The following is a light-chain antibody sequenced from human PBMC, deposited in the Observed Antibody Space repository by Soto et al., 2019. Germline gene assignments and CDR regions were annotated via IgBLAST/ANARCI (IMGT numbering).Light chain of an antibody. V-gene: IGLV3-1*01. CDR1: KLGDKY. J-gene: IGLJ2*01. Sequence: SYELTQPPSVSVSPGQTASITCSGDKLGDKYACWYQQKPGQSPVLVIYQDSKRPSGIPERFSGSNPGNTATLTISGTQAMDEADYYCQAWDSIVVFGGGTKVTVL. CDR3: QAWDSIVV. CDR2: QDS.